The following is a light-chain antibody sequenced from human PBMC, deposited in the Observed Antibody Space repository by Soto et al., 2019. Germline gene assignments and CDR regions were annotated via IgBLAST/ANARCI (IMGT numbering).Light chain of an antibody. V-gene: IGLV2-14*01. CDR3: SSYTSSSTRVL. J-gene: IGLJ2*01. Sequence: QSVLTQPASVSGSPGQSITISCTGTSSDVGGYNYVSWYQQHPGKAPKLMIYEVSNRPSGVSNRFSGYKSGNTASLTISGLQAEDEADYYCSSYTSSSTRVLFGGGTKLTVL. CDR1: SSDVGGYNY. CDR2: EVS.